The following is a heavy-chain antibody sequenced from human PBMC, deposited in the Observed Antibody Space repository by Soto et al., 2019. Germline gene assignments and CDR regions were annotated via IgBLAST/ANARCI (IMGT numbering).Heavy chain of an antibody. CDR2: ITTYSGNT. D-gene: IGHD6-6*01. CDR1: GYSFITYG. V-gene: IGHV1-18*01. J-gene: IGHJ5*02. CDR3: AIDPYSSSSRWFDP. Sequence: QVQLIQSGAEVKKPGASVKLSCKASGYSFITYGISWVRQAPGQGLEWMGWITTYSGNTDYAQKFQGRVTMTTDTSTSTVYMELRSLRSDDTAVYYWAIDPYSSSSRWFDPWGQGTLVTVSS.